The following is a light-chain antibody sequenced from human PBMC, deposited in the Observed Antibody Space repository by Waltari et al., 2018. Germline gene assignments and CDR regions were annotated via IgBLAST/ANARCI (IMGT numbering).Light chain of an antibody. Sequence: DIQMTQSPSSLSASVGDGVTITCRASQDISNSLAWYQQKPGKVPKLLISAASTLQSGVPSRFSGSGSGTDFTLTIGSLQPEDVATYYCQKYNSVPYTFGQGTKLEIK. CDR3: QKYNSVPYT. V-gene: IGKV1-27*01. CDR1: QDISNS. CDR2: AAS. J-gene: IGKJ2*01.